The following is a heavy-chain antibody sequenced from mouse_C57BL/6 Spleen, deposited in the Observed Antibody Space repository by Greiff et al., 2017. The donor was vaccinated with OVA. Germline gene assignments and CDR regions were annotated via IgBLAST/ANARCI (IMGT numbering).Heavy chain of an antibody. CDR3: ARGRDEGGVYFDY. V-gene: IGHV1-55*01. Sequence: VQLQQPGAELVKPGASVKMSCKASGYTFTSSWIPWVKQRPGQGLEWIGDIYPGSGSTNYNEKFKSKATLTVDTSSSTAYMQLSSLTSEDSAVDYCARGRDEGGVYFDYWGQGTTLTVSS. D-gene: IGHD3-3*01. CDR1: GYTFTSSW. J-gene: IGHJ2*01. CDR2: IYPGSGST.